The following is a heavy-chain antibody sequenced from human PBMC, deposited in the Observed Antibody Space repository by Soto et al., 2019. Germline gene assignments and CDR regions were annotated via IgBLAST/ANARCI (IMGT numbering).Heavy chain of an antibody. J-gene: IGHJ6*03. CDR3: ANSGYVNYYYYMDV. Sequence: GGSLRLSCAASGFTFSSYAMSWVRQAPGKGLEWVSAISGSGGNTFYADSVKGRFTISRDNSKNTLYLQMNSLRAEDTAVYYCANSGYVNYYYYMDVWGKGVTVTVSS. CDR1: GFTFSSYA. CDR2: ISGSGGNT. V-gene: IGHV3-23*01. D-gene: IGHD5-12*01.